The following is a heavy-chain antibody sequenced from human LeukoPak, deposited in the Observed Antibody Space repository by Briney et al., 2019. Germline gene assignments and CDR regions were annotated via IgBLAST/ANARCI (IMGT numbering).Heavy chain of an antibody. J-gene: IGHJ6*02. CDR3: ASYSSRPREKYYYYGMDV. D-gene: IGHD6-13*01. Sequence: SVKVSCKASGGTFSSYAISWVRQAPGQGLEWMGGIIPIFGTANYAQKFQGRATITADESTSTAYMELSSLRSEDTAVYYCASYSSRPREKYYYYGMDVWGQGTTVTVSS. CDR2: IIPIFGTA. V-gene: IGHV1-69*13. CDR1: GGTFSSYA.